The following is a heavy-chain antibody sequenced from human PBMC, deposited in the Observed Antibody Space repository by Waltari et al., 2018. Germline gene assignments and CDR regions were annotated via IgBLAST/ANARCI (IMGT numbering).Heavy chain of an antibody. V-gene: IGHV3-48*03. CDR2: ISSGASII. J-gene: IGHJ4*02. D-gene: IGHD1-26*01. Sequence: EVQLVESGGGLVQPGGSLRIFGPAAGFPFRNYEMNWVRQAPGKGLEWVAYISSGASIIYYADSVKGRFTISRDNAKNSVYLQMSSLRAEDTAIYYCARGEGGANEYWGQGTLVTVSA. CDR1: GFPFRNYE. CDR3: ARGEGGANEY.